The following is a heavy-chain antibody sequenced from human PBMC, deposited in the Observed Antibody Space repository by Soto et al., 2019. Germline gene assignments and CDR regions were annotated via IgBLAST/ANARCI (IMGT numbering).Heavy chain of an antibody. CDR2: IYPGDSDT. Sequence: RGESLNISCKGSGYSFTIYWIGWVRQMPGKGLEWMGIIYPGDSDTRYSPSFQGQVTISADKSISTAYLQWSSLKASDTAMYYCARLNSGSYHEPPDYWGQGTLVTVSS. V-gene: IGHV5-51*01. D-gene: IGHD1-26*01. CDR3: ARLNSGSYHEPPDY. CDR1: GYSFTIYW. J-gene: IGHJ4*02.